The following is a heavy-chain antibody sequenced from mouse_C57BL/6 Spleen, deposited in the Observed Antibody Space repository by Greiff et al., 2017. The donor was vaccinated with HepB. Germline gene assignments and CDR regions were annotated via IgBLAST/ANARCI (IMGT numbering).Heavy chain of an antibody. CDR2: IYPRSGNT. CDR1: GYTFTSYG. V-gene: IGHV1-81*01. J-gene: IGHJ2*01. CDR3: AREDLLLRSYFDY. Sequence: VQLVESGAELARPGASVKLSCKASGYTFTSYGISWVKQRTGQGLEWIGEIYPRSGNTYYNEKFKGKATLTADKSSSTAYMGLRSLTSEDSAVYFCAREDLLLRSYFDYWGQGTTLTVSS. D-gene: IGHD1-1*01.